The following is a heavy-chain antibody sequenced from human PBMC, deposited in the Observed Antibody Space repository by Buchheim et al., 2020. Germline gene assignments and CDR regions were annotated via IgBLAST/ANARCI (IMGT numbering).Heavy chain of an antibody. CDR2: INPNSGVT. CDR3: ARDGRDFWSGYNWFDP. D-gene: IGHD3-3*01. CDR1: GYTFTGYY. J-gene: IGHJ5*02. V-gene: IGHV1-2*02. Sequence: QVQLVQSGADMKKPGASVKVSCKTSGYTFTGYYIHWVRQAPGHGLEWVGWINPNSGVTNYAQKFQGRATLSRDPSITTAYMELSRLTYDDTAVYYCARDGRDFWSGYNWFDPWGQGTL.